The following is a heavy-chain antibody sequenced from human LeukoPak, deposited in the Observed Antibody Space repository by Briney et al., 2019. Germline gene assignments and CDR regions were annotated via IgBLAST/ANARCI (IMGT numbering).Heavy chain of an antibody. CDR3: ARGEGSGAAVVTPFIDY. D-gene: IGHD4-23*01. Sequence: GGSLRLSCAASGFTFSSYAMHWVRQAPGKGLEWVAVISYDGSNRYYADSVKGRFTISRVNSKNTLYLQMNSLRAEDTAVYYCARGEGSGAAVVTPFIDYWGQGTLVTVSS. V-gene: IGHV3-30*04. CDR1: GFTFSSYA. CDR2: ISYDGSNR. J-gene: IGHJ4*02.